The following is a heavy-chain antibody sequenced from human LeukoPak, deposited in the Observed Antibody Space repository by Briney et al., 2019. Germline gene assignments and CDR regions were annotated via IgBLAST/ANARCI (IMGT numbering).Heavy chain of an antibody. J-gene: IGHJ4*02. CDR1: GFTFSNYA. CDR3: AQQRGGTKDLDY. D-gene: IGHD3-16*01. Sequence: PGGSLRLSCAASGFTFSNYAMNWVRQAPGKGLEWVSFITGSGSTTNYADSVKGRFTVSRDNSKNTLFLQMNSLRVDDTALYYCAQQRGGTKDLDYWGQGTLVTVSS. V-gene: IGHV3-23*01. CDR2: ITGSGSTT.